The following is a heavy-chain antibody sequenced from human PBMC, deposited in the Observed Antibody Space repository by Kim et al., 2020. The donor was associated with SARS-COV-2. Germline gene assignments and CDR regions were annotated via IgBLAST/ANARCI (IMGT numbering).Heavy chain of an antibody. Sequence: ASVKVSCKASGYTFTSYAMHWVRQAPGQRLEWMGWINAGNGNTKYSQKFQGRVTITRDTSASTAYMELSSLRSEDTAVYYCARFPRTITSIAAAAGFDPWGQGTLVTVSS. D-gene: IGHD6-13*01. CDR1: GYTFTSYA. J-gene: IGHJ5*02. V-gene: IGHV1-3*01. CDR2: INAGNGNT. CDR3: ARFPRTITSIAAAAGFDP.